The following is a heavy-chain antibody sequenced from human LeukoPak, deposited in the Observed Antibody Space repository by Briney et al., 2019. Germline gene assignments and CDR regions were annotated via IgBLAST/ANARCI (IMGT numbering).Heavy chain of an antibody. D-gene: IGHD2-2*01. CDR1: GFTFSNHY. J-gene: IGHJ4*02. CDR3: ARQCSITSCL. Sequence: GGSLRLSCAASGFTFSNHYMSWVRQAPGKGLEWVSSISGGSSTIYYADSVKGRFTISRDNAKSSLYLQMDSLRAEDTAVYYCARQCSITSCLWGQGTLVTVSS. V-gene: IGHV3-21*01. CDR2: ISGGSSTI.